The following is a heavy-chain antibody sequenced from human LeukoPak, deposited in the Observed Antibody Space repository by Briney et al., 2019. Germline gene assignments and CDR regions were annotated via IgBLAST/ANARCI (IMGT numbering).Heavy chain of an antibody. D-gene: IGHD5-18*01. Sequence: TSETLSLTCTVSGGPISSYYWSWIRQPPGKGLEWIGYIYYSGSTNYNPSLKSRVTISVDTSKNQFSLKLSSVTAADTAVYYCARHSKRGYSYAYYFDYWGQGTLVTVSS. CDR1: GGPISSYY. CDR3: ARHSKRGYSYAYYFDY. V-gene: IGHV4-59*08. CDR2: IYYSGST. J-gene: IGHJ4*02.